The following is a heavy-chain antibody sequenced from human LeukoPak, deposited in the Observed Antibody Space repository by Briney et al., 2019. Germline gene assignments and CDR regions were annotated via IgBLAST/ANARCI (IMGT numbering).Heavy chain of an antibody. J-gene: IGHJ1*01. CDR1: GFTFSDHY. V-gene: IGHV3-72*01. CDR2: TRNKANSYTT. CDR3: AAFFFQH. Sequence: PGGSLRLSCAASGFTFSDHYMDWVRQAPGKGLEWVGRTRNKANSYTTEYAASVKGRFTISRDDSKNSLYLQMNSLKTEDTAVYYCAAFFFQHWGQGTLVTVSS.